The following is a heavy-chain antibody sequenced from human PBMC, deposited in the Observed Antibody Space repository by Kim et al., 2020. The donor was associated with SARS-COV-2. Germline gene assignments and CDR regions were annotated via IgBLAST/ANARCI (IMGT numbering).Heavy chain of an antibody. V-gene: IGHV3-11*01. CDR2: GSST. Sequence: GSSTAYAGCVNGRFTIARDSAKRSVSLQMNSLTPEDTAVYYCVREPSNWGQGTLVTVSS. CDR3: VREPSN. J-gene: IGHJ4*02.